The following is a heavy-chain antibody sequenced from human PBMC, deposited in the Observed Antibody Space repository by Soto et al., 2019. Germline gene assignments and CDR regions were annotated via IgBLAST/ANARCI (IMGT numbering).Heavy chain of an antibody. CDR1: GDSVSSNSAA. D-gene: IGHD6-19*01. J-gene: IGHJ6*02. V-gene: IGHV6-1*01. CDR2: TYYRSKWYN. CDR3: ARGDSSGWYDYYYGMDV. Sequence: PSQTLSLTCAISGDSVSSNSAAWNWIRQSPSRGLEWLGRTYYRSKWYNDYAVSVKSRITINPDTSKNQFSLQLNSVTPEDTAVYYCARGDSSGWYDYYYGMDVWGQGTTVTVSS.